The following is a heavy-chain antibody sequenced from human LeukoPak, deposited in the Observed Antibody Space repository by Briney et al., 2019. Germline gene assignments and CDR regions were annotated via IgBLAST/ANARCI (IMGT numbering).Heavy chain of an antibody. V-gene: IGHV3-66*01. CDR3: ASLQAANDYYDSSGYSLGPPPNDY. Sequence: GGSLRLSCAASGFTVSSNYMSWVRQAPGKGLEWVSVIYSGGSTYYADSVKGRFTISRDNSKNTLYLQMNSLRAEDTAVYYCASLQAANDYYDSSGYSLGPPPNDYWGQGTLVTVSS. J-gene: IGHJ4*02. CDR1: GFTVSSNY. D-gene: IGHD3-22*01. CDR2: IYSGGST.